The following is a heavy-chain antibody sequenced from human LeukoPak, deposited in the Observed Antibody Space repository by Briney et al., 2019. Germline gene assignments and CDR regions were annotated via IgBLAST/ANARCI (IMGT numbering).Heavy chain of an antibody. CDR2: TYYRSKWYN. V-gene: IGHV6-1*01. CDR1: GDSVSSNSAA. CDR3: ARGGPDWDYYFDF. J-gene: IGHJ4*02. Sequence: SQTLSLTCAISGDSVSSNSAAWNWIRQSPSRGLEWLGRTYYRSKWYNDYAVSVESRITINPDTSKNHFSLKLTSVTAADTAVYYCARGGPDWDYYFDFWGQGTLVTVSS. D-gene: IGHD3/OR15-3a*01.